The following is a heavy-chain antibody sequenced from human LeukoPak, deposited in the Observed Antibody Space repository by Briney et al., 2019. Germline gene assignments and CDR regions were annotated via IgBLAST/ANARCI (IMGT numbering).Heavy chain of an antibody. Sequence: ASVKVSCKASGYTFTSYYMHWVRQAPGQGLEWMGIINPSGGSTSYAQKFQGRVTMTRDMSTSTVYMELSSLRSEDTAVYYCARGSRDGYNFLYYFDYWGQGTLVTVSS. CDR3: ARGSRDGYNFLYYFDY. CDR1: GYTFTSYY. J-gene: IGHJ4*02. CDR2: INPSGGST. D-gene: IGHD5-24*01. V-gene: IGHV1-46*01.